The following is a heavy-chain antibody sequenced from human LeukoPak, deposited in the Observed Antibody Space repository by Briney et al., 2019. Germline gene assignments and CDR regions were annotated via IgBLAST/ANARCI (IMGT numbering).Heavy chain of an antibody. V-gene: IGHV3-7*01. CDR2: IKQDGSEK. Sequence: GGSLRLSCAASGFTFSSYNMNWVRQAPGKGLEWVANIKQDGSEKYYVDSVKGRFTISRDNAKNSLSLQMNSLRAEDTAVYYCARRDHGDYGEEYWGQGTLVTVSS. D-gene: IGHD4-17*01. CDR3: ARRDHGDYGEEY. J-gene: IGHJ4*02. CDR1: GFTFSSYN.